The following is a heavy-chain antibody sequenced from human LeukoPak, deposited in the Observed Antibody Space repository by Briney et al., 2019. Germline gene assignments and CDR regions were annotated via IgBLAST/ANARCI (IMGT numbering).Heavy chain of an antibody. CDR3: AKDAMEVY. D-gene: IGHD2-2*01. J-gene: IGHJ4*02. V-gene: IGHV3-48*01. CDR1: GFSFSSNS. Sequence: GGSPRLSCAASGFSFSSNSMNWVRQAPGKGLEWVSYISGSSSTIYYADSVKGRFTISRDNAKNSLYLQMNSLRAEDTAVYYCAKDAMEVYWGQGTLVTVSS. CDR2: ISGSSSTI.